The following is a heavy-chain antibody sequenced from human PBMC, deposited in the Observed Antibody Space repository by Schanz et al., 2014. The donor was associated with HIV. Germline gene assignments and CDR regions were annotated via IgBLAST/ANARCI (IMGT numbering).Heavy chain of an antibody. D-gene: IGHD4-17*01. V-gene: IGHV3-33*06. J-gene: IGHJ6*02. Sequence: QVQLVESGGGVVQPGRSLRLSCAASGFTFSSYGMHWVRQAPGKGLEWVAVIWYDGSKKYYADSVKGRFTISRDNSKNTLYLQMNSLRAEDRAVYYCAKEGYGEGYYGMDVWGQGTTVTVSS. CDR2: IWYDGSKK. CDR1: GFTFSSYG. CDR3: AKEGYGEGYYGMDV.